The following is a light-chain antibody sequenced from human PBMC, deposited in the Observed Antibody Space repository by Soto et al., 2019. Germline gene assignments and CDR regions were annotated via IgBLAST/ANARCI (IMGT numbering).Light chain of an antibody. CDR2: AAS. V-gene: IGKV1-39*01. J-gene: IGKJ3*01. CDR3: QQSYSTLFT. CDR1: QRISTY. Sequence: DIQMTQSPSSLSASVGDRVTITCRASQRISTYLNWYQQKPGKAPKLLIFAASTLHSGVPSRFSGSGSGTDFTLTISSLQPEDFATYYCQQSYSTLFTFGPGTKVDI.